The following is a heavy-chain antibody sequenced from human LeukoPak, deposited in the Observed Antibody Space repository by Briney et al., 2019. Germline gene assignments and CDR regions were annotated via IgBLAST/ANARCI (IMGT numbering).Heavy chain of an antibody. CDR1: GGSVSSSY. D-gene: IGHD6-13*01. J-gene: IGHJ6*03. CDR3: AREDGSSWKYYYYYMDV. Sequence: SETLSLTCTVSGGSVSSSYWSWIRQPAGMRLEWIGRIHSSSSTNYNPSLKSRVTMSLDTSKNQFSLRLSSVTAADTAVYYCAREDGSSWKYYYYYMDVWGKGTTVTVS. CDR2: IHSSSST. V-gene: IGHV4-4*07.